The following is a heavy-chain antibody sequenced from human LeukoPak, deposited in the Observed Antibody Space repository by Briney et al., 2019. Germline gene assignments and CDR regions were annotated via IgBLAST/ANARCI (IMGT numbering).Heavy chain of an antibody. Sequence: GRSLRLSCAASGFTFSSYAMSWVRQPPGKGLDWVSAISVSGGSTYYADSVKGRLTISRDNSKNTLYLQMKSLRAEDTAVYYFAKVPYDTPSYCGQGTLVTVSS. CDR1: GFTFSSYA. CDR2: ISVSGGST. V-gene: IGHV3-23*01. CDR3: AKVPYDTPSY. D-gene: IGHD3-9*01. J-gene: IGHJ1*01.